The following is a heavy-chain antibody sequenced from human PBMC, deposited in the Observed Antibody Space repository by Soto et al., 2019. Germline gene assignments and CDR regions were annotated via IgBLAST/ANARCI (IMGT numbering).Heavy chain of an antibody. D-gene: IGHD3-3*01. J-gene: IGHJ6*02. CDR3: ARVRDFWSGYPTPYGMDV. CDR2: INAGNGNT. CDR1: GYTFTSYA. V-gene: IGHV1-3*01. Sequence: ASVKVSCKASGYTFTSYAMNWVRQAPGQRLEWMGWINAGNGNTKYSQKFQGRVTMTRNTSISTAYMELSSLRSEDTAVYYCARVRDFWSGYPTPYGMDVWGQGTTVTVSS.